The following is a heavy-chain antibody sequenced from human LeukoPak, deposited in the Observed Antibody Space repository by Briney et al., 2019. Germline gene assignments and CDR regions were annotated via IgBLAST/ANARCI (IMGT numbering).Heavy chain of an antibody. CDR3: AKRGIVIRGVLVIGFHKEAYYFDY. V-gene: IGHV3-23*01. CDR1: GITLSNYA. CDR2: ISESGGST. D-gene: IGHD3-10*01. Sequence: GGSLRLSCVVSGITLSNYAMSWVRQAPGKGLERVSGISESGGSTKYADSVKGRFTISRDNSLNTVYLQMSSLRAEDTAVYFCAKRGIVIRGVLVIGFHKEAYYFDYWGQGILVTVSS. J-gene: IGHJ4*02.